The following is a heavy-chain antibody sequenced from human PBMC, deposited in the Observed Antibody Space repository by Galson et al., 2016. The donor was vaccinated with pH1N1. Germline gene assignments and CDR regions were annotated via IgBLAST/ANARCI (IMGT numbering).Heavy chain of an antibody. D-gene: IGHD6-13*01. CDR1: GFTFSSYA. V-gene: IGHV3-23*01. CDR2: ITASGGNT. CDR3: VKRPTAATGPFEY. Sequence: SLRLSCAASGFTFSSYAMSWVRQAPGKGLEWVSIITASGGNTYYADSVKGRFTISRDNSKNTLFLQMNSLRAEDTAVYYCVKRPTAATGPFEYWGQGTLVTVSS. J-gene: IGHJ4*02.